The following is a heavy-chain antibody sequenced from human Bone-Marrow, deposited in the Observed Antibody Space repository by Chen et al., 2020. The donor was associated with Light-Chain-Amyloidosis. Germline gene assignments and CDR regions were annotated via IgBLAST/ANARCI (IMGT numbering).Heavy chain of an antibody. CDR2: IKQDGSEK. D-gene: IGHD2-2*01. V-gene: IGHV3-7*01. CDR1: GFTFSSYW. CDR3: ARVVPGAVSGMDV. Sequence: GGLVQPVGSLRLSCAASGFTFSSYWMSWVRQAPGKGLEWVANIKQDGSEKYYVDSVKGRFTISRDNAKNSLYLQMNSLRAEDTAVYYCARVVPGAVSGMDVWGQGTTVTVSS. J-gene: IGHJ6*02.